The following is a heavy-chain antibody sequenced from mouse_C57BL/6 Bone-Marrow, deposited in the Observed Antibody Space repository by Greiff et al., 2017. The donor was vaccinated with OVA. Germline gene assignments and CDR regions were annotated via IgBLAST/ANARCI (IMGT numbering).Heavy chain of an antibody. J-gene: IGHJ3*02. V-gene: IGHV1-81*01. CDR3: ARSGVLR. Sequence: VQLQQSGAELARPGASVKLSCKASGYTFTSYGISWVKQRTGQGLEWIGEIYPRSGNTYYNEKFNGKATLTADKSSSTAYMELRSLTSEDSAVYFCARSGVLRWGQGTLVTVSA. D-gene: IGHD1-1*01. CDR1: GYTFTSYG. CDR2: IYPRSGNT.